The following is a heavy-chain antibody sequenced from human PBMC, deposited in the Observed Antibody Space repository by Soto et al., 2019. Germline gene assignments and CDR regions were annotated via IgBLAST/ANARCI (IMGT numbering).Heavy chain of an antibody. J-gene: IGHJ5*02. CDR3: VRGGGGGLFDP. V-gene: IGHV3-11*06. CDR1: GFTFGDSY. D-gene: IGHD2-15*01. CDR2: ISPGSRYP. Sequence: GGSLRLSCAGSGFTFGDSYTTWIRQAPGKGLEWLSYISPGSRYPAYADSVKGRFTISRDNAKRSLYLQMMSLTAEDTAIYYCVRGGGGGLFDPWGQGTMVTVSS.